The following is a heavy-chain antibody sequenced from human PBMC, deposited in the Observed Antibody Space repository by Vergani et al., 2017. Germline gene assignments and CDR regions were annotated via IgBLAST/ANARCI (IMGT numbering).Heavy chain of an antibody. J-gene: IGHJ4*02. CDR2: INAGNGNT. CDR1: GYTFTSYA. D-gene: IGHD3-3*01. V-gene: IGHV1-3*01. CDR3: ARAVLRGPYFDY. Sequence: QVQLVQSGAEVKKPGASVKVSCKASGYTFTSYAMHWVRQAPGQRLEWMGWINAGNGNTKYSQKFQGRVTITRDTSASTAYMELSSLRSEDTAVYYCARAVLRGPYFDYWGQGTLVTVSS.